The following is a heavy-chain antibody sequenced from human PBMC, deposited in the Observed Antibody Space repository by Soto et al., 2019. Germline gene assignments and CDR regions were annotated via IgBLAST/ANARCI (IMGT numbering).Heavy chain of an antibody. V-gene: IGHV1-3*01. Sequence: ASEKVSCKASGYTFTSYAMHWVRQAPGQRLEWMGWINAGNGNTKYSQKFQGRVTITRDTSASTAYMELSSLRSEDTAVYSCARGYYGSGSYYLPSDYWGQGTLVTVSS. CDR2: INAGNGNT. CDR1: GYTFTSYA. CDR3: ARGYYGSGSYYLPSDY. D-gene: IGHD3-10*01. J-gene: IGHJ4*02.